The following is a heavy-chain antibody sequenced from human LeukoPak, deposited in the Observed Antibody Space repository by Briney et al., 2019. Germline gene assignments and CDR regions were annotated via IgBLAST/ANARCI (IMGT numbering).Heavy chain of an antibody. J-gene: IGHJ3*02. Sequence: GGSLRLSCAASGFTFSSYSMSWVRQAPGKGLEWVSSISSSSSYIYYADSVKGRFTISRDNAKNSLYLQMNSLRAEDTAVYYCARETDIVATIDAFDIWGQGTMVTVSS. D-gene: IGHD5-12*01. CDR3: ARETDIVATIDAFDI. CDR1: GFTFSSYS. V-gene: IGHV3-21*01. CDR2: ISSSSSYI.